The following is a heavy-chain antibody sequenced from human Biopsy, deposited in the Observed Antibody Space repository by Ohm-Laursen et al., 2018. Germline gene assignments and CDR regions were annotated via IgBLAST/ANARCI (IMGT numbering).Heavy chain of an antibody. CDR1: GGSISSYY. Sequence: TLSLTCTVSGGSISSYYWSWIRQPPGKGLQWIGYVYYTGSTDYNPSLQSRVTISVDTSKNHFSLRLRSVTPADAAIYYCARDRGYYSDRTVPGYFDLWGRGTLVTVSS. D-gene: IGHD3-22*01. V-gene: IGHV4-59*01. CDR3: ARDRGYYSDRTVPGYFDL. CDR2: VYYTGST. J-gene: IGHJ2*01.